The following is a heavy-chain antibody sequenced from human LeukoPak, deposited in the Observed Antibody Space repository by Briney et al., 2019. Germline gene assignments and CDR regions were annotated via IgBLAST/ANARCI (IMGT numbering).Heavy chain of an antibody. V-gene: IGHV1-46*01. J-gene: IGHJ6*03. CDR3: ARNLVKQQLVEYYYYYMDV. CDR1: GYTFTSYY. Sequence: ASVKVSCKASGYTFTSYYMHWVRQAPGQGLEWMGIINPSGGSTSYAQKFQGRVTTTRDMSTSTVYMELSSLRSEDTAVYYCARNLVKQQLVEYYYYYMDVWGKGTTVTVSS. CDR2: INPSGGST. D-gene: IGHD6-13*01.